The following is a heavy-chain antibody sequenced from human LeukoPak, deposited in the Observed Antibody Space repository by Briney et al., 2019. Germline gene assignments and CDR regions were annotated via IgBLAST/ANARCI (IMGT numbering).Heavy chain of an antibody. CDR1: GYSISSGYY. CDR2: IYHSGST. J-gene: IGHJ4*02. CDR3: ARLGGYSSSSLDY. V-gene: IGHV4-38-2*01. Sequence: SSETLSLTCAVSGYSISSGYYWGWIRQPPGKGLEWIESIYHSGSTYYNPSLKSRVTISVDTSKNQFSLKLSSVTAADTAVYYCARLGGYSSSSLDYWGQGTLVTVSS. D-gene: IGHD6-6*01.